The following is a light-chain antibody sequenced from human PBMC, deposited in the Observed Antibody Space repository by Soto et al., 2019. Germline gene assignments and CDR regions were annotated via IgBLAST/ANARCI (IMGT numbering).Light chain of an antibody. Sequence: DIQMTQSPSTLSASVGDTVTITCRASQSISSWLTWYQQEPGKAPKLLIHDASSLQSGVPSRFSGSGSGTDFTLTISSLQPEDFATYYYQQYNSYSPTFGQGTKVDIK. J-gene: IGKJ1*01. CDR2: DAS. V-gene: IGKV1-5*01. CDR1: QSISSW. CDR3: QQYNSYSPT.